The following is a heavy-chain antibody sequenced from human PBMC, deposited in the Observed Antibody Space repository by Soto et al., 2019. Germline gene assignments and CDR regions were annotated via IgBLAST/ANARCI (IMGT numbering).Heavy chain of an antibody. Sequence: GGSLRLSCAASGFSCSSYYMGWVRQAPGKGLEWVGTIHVGGSTNYNPSVKGRFTISSDESNNTVYLQMHSLTAGDTAVYYCAKATATIGGAFDICGQGTMVTVSS. CDR2: IHVGGSTN. CDR3: AKATATIGGAFDI. V-gene: IGHV3-23*05. J-gene: IGHJ3*02. D-gene: IGHD1-1*01. CDR1: GFSCSSYY.